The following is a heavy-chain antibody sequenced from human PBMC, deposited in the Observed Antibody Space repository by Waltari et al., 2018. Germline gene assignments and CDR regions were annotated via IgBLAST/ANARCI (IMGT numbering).Heavy chain of an antibody. Sequence: QVQLVQSGAEVKKPGASVKVSCKASGYTFTGYYMHCVRQAPGQGLEWMGRINPNSGVTNYAQNFQGRVTMTRDTSISTAYMELSRLRSDDTAVYYCARVASEQQLSYYGMDVWGQGTTVTVSS. CDR2: INPNSGVT. D-gene: IGHD6-13*01. CDR1: GYTFTGYY. J-gene: IGHJ6*02. CDR3: ARVASEQQLSYYGMDV. V-gene: IGHV1-2*06.